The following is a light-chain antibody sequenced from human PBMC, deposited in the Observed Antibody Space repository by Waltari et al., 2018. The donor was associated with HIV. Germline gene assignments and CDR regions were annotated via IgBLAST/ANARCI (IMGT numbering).Light chain of an antibody. CDR2: GNT. CDR3: QSYDSSLSAWV. J-gene: IGLJ3*02. Sequence: QSVLTQPPSLSGAPGQTVTISCTGTSSNIRAAYHVHWYQQLPGTAPKLLIYGNTIRPSGVPDRFSGSKSGTSASLAITGLQAEDEADYYCQSYDSSLSAWVFGGGTKLTVL. V-gene: IGLV1-40*01. CDR1: SSNIRAAYH.